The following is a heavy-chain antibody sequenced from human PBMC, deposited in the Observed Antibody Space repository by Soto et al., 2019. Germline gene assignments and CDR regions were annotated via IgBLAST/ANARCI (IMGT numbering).Heavy chain of an antibody. D-gene: IGHD1-1*01. CDR2: IWSDGNNR. CDR3: VRGENWNDEASDY. Sequence: QVQLVESGGGVVQPGRSLRLSCAASGFMFSNHGMHWVRQAPGKGLEWVAVIWSDGNNRYYADCVKGRFTISRDNSKNTVYLQMNSLRAEDTSVYYCVRGENWNDEASDYWGQGTLVPVSS. CDR1: GFMFSNHG. J-gene: IGHJ4*02. V-gene: IGHV3-33*01.